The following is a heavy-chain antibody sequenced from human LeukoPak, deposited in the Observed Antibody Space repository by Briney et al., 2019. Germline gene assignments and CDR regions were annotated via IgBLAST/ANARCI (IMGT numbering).Heavy chain of an antibody. V-gene: IGHV3-15*05. D-gene: IGHD2-2*01. J-gene: IGHJ4*02. CDR3: ARARYQLLDFDY. CDR2: IKSKTDGGTT. Sequence: PGGSLRLSCAASGFTFSNAWMSWVRQAPGKGLEWVGRIKSKTDGGTTDYAAPVKGRFTISRDDSKNTLYLQMNSLRAEDTAVYYCARARYQLLDFDYWGQGTLVTVSS. CDR1: GFTFSNAW.